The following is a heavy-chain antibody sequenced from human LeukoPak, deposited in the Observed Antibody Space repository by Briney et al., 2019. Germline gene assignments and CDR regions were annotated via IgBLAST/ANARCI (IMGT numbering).Heavy chain of an antibody. CDR2: IYTSGST. CDR1: GGSISSGSYY. Sequence: SETLSLTCTVSGGSISSGSYYWSWIRQPAGKGLEWIGRIYTSGSTNYNPSLKSRVTISVDTSKNQFSLKLSSVTAADTAVYYCAREWRAPDAFDIWGQGTTVTVSS. V-gene: IGHV4-61*02. D-gene: IGHD5-24*01. J-gene: IGHJ3*02. CDR3: AREWRAPDAFDI.